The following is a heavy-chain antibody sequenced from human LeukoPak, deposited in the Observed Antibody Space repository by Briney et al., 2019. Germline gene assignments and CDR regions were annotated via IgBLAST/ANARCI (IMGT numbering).Heavy chain of an antibody. J-gene: IGHJ4*02. D-gene: IGHD1-26*01. CDR3: ARHRSGSYHSTLDY. CDR1: GYDFSGDW. CDR2: IYPGDSDT. Sequence: PGESLKISCKGSGYDFSGDWIGWVRQMPGKGLELMGIIYPGDSDTRYSPSFQGQVTISADKSISTAYLQWTSLKASDTAIYYCARHRSGSYHSTLDYWGQGILVTVSS. V-gene: IGHV5-51*01.